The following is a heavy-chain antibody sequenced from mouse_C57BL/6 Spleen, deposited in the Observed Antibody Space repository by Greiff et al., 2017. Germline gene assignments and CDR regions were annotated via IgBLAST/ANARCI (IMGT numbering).Heavy chain of an antibody. D-gene: IGHD2-4*01. Sequence: QVQLKQPGAELVRPGTSVKLSCKASGYTFTSYWMHWVKQRPGQGLEWIGVIDPSDSYTNYNQKFKGKATLTVDTSSSTAYMQLSSLTSEDSAVYYCARSRDYDAGAYWGQGTLVTVSA. J-gene: IGHJ3*01. CDR3: ARSRDYDAGAY. CDR2: IDPSDSYT. V-gene: IGHV1-59*01. CDR1: GYTFTSYW.